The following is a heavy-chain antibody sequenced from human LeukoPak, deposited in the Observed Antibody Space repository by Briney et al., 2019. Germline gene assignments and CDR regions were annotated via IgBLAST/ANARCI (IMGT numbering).Heavy chain of an antibody. Sequence: GGTLRLSCAASGFTFAGYDMNWVRQAPGKGLEWVSAISGSGGSTSYADSVKGRFTISRDNSKNTLFLQMNNLRVEDTAVLYCAKDWNWAIDYWGQGTLVTVSS. J-gene: IGHJ4*02. CDR3: AKDWNWAIDY. CDR2: ISGSGGST. CDR1: GFTFAGYD. D-gene: IGHD1-7*01. V-gene: IGHV3-23*01.